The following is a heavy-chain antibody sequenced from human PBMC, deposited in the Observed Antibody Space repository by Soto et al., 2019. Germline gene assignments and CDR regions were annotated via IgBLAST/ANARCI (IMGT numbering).Heavy chain of an antibody. CDR1: GYIFTSYY. Sequence: GASVKVSCKASGYIFTSYYMHWVRQAPGQGPEWMGRINPSGGTNYAQKFQGWVTMTRDTSISTAYMELSRLRSDDTAVYYCARDSSGGSVEAAAGITYYYYGMDVWGQGTTVTVSS. D-gene: IGHD6-13*01. V-gene: IGHV1-2*04. J-gene: IGHJ6*02. CDR2: INPSGGT. CDR3: ARDSSGGSVEAAAGITYYYYGMDV.